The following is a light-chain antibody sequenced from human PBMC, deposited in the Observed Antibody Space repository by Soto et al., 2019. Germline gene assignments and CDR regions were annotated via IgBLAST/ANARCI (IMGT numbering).Light chain of an antibody. Sequence: QSALTQPPSASGSPGQSVTSSCTGTSNDVGVYNYVSWYQQHPGEAPKLMIYEVSKRPSGVPDRFSGSKSGNTASLTVSGLQAEDEADYYCSSYADTLYVFGTGTKVTVL. J-gene: IGLJ1*01. V-gene: IGLV2-8*01. CDR2: EVS. CDR1: SNDVGVYNY. CDR3: SSYADTLYV.